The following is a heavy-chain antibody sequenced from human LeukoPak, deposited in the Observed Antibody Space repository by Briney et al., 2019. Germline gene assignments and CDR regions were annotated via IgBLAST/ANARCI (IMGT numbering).Heavy chain of an antibody. J-gene: IGHJ4*02. V-gene: IGHV3-21*04. D-gene: IGHD4-17*01. CDR2: ISSSSSYI. CDR3: AKVAMTTVSFFDY. Sequence: GGSLRLSCAASGFTFSSYSMNWVRQAPGKGLEWVSSISSSSSYIYYADSVKGRFTISRDNAKNTLYLQINSLRAEDTAVYACAKVAMTTVSFFDYWGQGTLVTVSS. CDR1: GFTFSSYS.